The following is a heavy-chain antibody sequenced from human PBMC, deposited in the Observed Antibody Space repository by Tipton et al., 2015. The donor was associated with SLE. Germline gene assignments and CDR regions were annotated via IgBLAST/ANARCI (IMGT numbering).Heavy chain of an antibody. CDR2: IKQDGSEK. J-gene: IGHJ6*03. CDR3: ARDSPYYDSSGACMDV. V-gene: IGHV3-7*01. D-gene: IGHD3-22*01. Sequence: SLRLSCAASGFTFSSYWMSWVRQAPGKGLEWVANIKQDGSEKYYVDSVKGRFTISRDNAKNSLYLQMNSLRAEDTAVYYCARDSPYYDSSGACMDVWGKGTTVTVSS. CDR1: GFTFSSYW.